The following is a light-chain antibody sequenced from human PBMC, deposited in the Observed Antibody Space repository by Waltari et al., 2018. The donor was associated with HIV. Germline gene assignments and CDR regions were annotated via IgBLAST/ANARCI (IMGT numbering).Light chain of an antibody. CDR2: TTS. CDR1: QSVDSSY. J-gene: IGKJ1*01. CDR3: QQSAT. V-gene: IGKV3-20*01. Sequence: EIVLTQSPATLPLSPGERATLPCRASQSVDSSYLAWYQQKPGQAPRLLIYTTSGRATGIPDRFSGRGAGTDFTLTISRLEPEDFAGYYCQQSATFGQGTKVEMK.